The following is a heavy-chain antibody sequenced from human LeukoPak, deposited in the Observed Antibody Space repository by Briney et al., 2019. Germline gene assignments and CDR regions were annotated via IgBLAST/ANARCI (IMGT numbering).Heavy chain of an antibody. CDR2: ISSSSSYI. J-gene: IGHJ4*02. CDR3: ARLILTSPKSTFDY. CDR1: GFTFSSYS. Sequence: GGSLRLSCAASGFTFSSYSMNWVRQAPGKGLEWVSSISSSSSYIYYADSVKGRFTISRDNAKNSLYLQMNSLRAEDTAVYYCARLILTSPKSTFDYWGQGTLVTVSS. D-gene: IGHD3-9*01. V-gene: IGHV3-21*01.